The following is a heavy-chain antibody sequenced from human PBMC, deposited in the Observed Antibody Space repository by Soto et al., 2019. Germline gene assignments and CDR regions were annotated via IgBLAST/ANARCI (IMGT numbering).Heavy chain of an antibody. J-gene: IGHJ6*04. CDR2: ISSSSSYT. Sequence: QVQLVESGGGLVKPGGSLRLSCAASGFTFSDYYMRWIRQAPGKGLEWVSYISSSSSYTNYADSVKGRFTISRDNAKNSLYLQMNSLGVEDTAVYYWARDRDFVPPANSYGMDVWGEGTTVIVSS. CDR3: ARDRDFVPPANSYGMDV. D-gene: IGHD2-2*01. CDR1: GFTFSDYY. V-gene: IGHV3-11*05.